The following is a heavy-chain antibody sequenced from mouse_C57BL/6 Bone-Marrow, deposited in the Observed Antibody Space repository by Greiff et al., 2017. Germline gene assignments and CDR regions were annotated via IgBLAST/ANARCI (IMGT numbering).Heavy chain of an antibody. CDR1: GYTFTSYW. V-gene: IGHV1-72*01. J-gene: IGHJ1*03. CDR2: NDPNSGGT. Sequence: VQLQQPGAELVKPGASVKLSCKASGYTFTSYWMHWVKQRPGRGLEWIGRNDPNSGGTNYNEKVKSKATLTVDKPSSTAYMQLSSLTSEDSAVYYCAHGSYFYWFFAVWGTGTTVTGSS. D-gene: IGHD1-1*02. CDR3: AHGSYFYWFFAV.